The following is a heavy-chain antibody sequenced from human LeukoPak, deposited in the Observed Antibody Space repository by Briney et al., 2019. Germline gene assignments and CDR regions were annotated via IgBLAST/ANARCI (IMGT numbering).Heavy chain of an antibody. V-gene: IGHV1-18*01. CDR3: VRDGHRLYDYYYYYMDV. CDR2: ISAYNGHT. Sequence: ASVKASCKASGYTFTSYGISWVRQAPGQRLEWMGWISAYNGHTNYTQKLQGRVTMTTDTSTSTAYMELRSLRSDDTAVYFCVRDGHRLYDYYYYYMDVWGKGTTVTVSS. CDR1: GYTFTSYG. D-gene: IGHD2-2*02. J-gene: IGHJ6*03.